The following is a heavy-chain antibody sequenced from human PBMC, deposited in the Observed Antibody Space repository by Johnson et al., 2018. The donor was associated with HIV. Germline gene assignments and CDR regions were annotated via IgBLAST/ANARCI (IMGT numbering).Heavy chain of an antibody. D-gene: IGHD6-13*01. CDR3: ARDGGSSWYWAGAFDI. CDR1: GFSFDDYG. J-gene: IGHJ3*02. V-gene: IGHV3-20*04. CDR2: INWNGGST. Sequence: VQLVESGGRVVRPGGSLTLSCAASGFSFDDYGMSWVRQAPGKGLEWVSGINWNGGSTGYADSVKGRFTISRDNAKNSLYLQMNSLRTEDTAVSYCARDGGSSWYWAGAFDIWGQGTLVTVSS.